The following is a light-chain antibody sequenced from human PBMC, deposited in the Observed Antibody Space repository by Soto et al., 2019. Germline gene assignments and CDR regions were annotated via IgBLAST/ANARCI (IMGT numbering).Light chain of an antibody. CDR1: QGISNY. Sequence: DIQMTQSPSSLSSSVGDRVTITCRASQGISNYLAWYQQKPGKVPKLLIYAASTWHSGVPSRFSGSGSGTDFTLTISSLQPEDVATYYCQKYNGAPWTFGQGTKVEIE. V-gene: IGKV1-27*01. CDR3: QKYNGAPWT. CDR2: AAS. J-gene: IGKJ1*01.